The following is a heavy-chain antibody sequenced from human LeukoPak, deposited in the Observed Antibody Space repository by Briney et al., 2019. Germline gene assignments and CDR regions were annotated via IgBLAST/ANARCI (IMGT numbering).Heavy chain of an antibody. CDR1: GFTFSSYS. J-gene: IGHJ5*02. CDR2: ISSSSSYI. Sequence: GGSLRLSCAASGFTFSSYSMNWVRQAPGKGLEWVSSISSSSSYIYYADSVKGRFTISRDNAKNSLYLQMNSLRAEDTAVYYCARDLGGPAAADPTDDPWGQGTLVTVSS. V-gene: IGHV3-21*01. CDR3: ARDLGGPAAADPTDDP. D-gene: IGHD6-13*01.